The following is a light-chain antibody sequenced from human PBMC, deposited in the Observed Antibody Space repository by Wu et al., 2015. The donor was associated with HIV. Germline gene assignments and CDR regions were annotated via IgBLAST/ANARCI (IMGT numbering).Light chain of an antibody. CDR2: GAS. J-gene: IGKJ5*01. Sequence: EIVLMQSPDTLSLSPGERATLSCRASQSLSGNFLAWYQQKPGQAPRLLIYGASSRAPGIPDRFSGSGSGTDFTLTISRLEPEDFAVYYCQQYGSSPITFGQGTRLEIK. CDR3: QQYGSSPIT. V-gene: IGKV3-20*01. CDR1: QSLSGNF.